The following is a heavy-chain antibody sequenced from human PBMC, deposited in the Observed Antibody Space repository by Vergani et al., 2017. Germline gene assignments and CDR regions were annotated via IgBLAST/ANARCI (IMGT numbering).Heavy chain of an antibody. CDR1: GYTFEKYG. V-gene: IGHV1-18*01. CDR3: IRGWYYDSIAYWAY. J-gene: IGHJ4*02. Sequence: QVQLVQSGTEVKKPGASVKLSCKASGYTFEKYGINWVRQAPGQGLEWMGWISANNSNTKFAWKFQGRVSMTTETSTSTAYLELRSLRSEDTAVYYCIRGWYYDSIAYWAYWGQGTLVTVSS. CDR2: ISANNSNT. D-gene: IGHD3-22*01.